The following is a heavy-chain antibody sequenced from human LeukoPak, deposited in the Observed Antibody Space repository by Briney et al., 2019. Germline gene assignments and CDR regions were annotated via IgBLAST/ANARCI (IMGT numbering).Heavy chain of an antibody. CDR2: INPDGSAT. D-gene: IGHD5-24*01. CDR1: GVDFSRRW. Sequence: GGSLRLSCAASGVDFSRRWMAWVRQASGKGLEWVAFINPDGSATSRADSVQGRFTISRDDAKNSLNLHMNSLRAEDTAVYYCVTDRGWLQFDHWGQGALVIVSS. CDR3: VTDRGWLQFDH. J-gene: IGHJ4*02. V-gene: IGHV3-7*01.